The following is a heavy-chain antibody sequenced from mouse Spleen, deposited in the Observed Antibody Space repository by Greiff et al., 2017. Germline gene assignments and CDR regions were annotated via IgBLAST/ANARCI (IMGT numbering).Heavy chain of an antibody. CDR2: ISSGGGNT. Sequence: EVKLVESGGGLVKLGGSLKLSCAASGFTFSSYAMSWVRQTPEKRLEWVATISSGGGNTYYPDSVKGRFTISRDNAKNTLYLQMSSLKSEDTAMYYCARQYYYGSSYAMDYWGQGTSVTVSS. J-gene: IGHJ4*01. D-gene: IGHD1-1*01. V-gene: IGHV5-9*04. CDR3: ARQYYYGSSYAMDY. CDR1: GFTFSSYA.